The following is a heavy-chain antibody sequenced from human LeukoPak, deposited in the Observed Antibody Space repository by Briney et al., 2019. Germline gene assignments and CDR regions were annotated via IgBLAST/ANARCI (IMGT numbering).Heavy chain of an antibody. CDR2: IYYSGST. CDR1: GGSISNYY. J-gene: IGHJ6*03. CDR3: ARDMGYCSSTSCSFGSHYYYMDV. V-gene: IGHV4-59*01. D-gene: IGHD2-2*01. Sequence: ASETLCLTCTVSGGSISNYYWSWIRQPPGKGLEWIGYIYYSGSTNYNPSLKSRVTISIDTSKNQFSLKLSSVTAADTAVYYCARDMGYCSSTSCSFGSHYYYMDVWGKGTTVTVSS.